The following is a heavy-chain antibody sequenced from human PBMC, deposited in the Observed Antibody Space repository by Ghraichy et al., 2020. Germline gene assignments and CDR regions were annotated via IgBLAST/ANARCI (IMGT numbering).Heavy chain of an antibody. CDR2: IYATGST. CDR3: ARAPYLNYSLDY. D-gene: IGHD5-24*01. Sequence: ETLSLTCTVSGGSISGSYWSWIRQPAGKGLEWIGRIYATGSTNYNPSLKSRVTVSVDTSKNQFSLRLSSVTAADTAVYYCARAPYLNYSLDYWGQGTLVTVSS. J-gene: IGHJ4*02. CDR1: GGSISGSY. V-gene: IGHV4-4*07.